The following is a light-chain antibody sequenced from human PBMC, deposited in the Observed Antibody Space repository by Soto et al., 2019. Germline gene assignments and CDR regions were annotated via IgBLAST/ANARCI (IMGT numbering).Light chain of an antibody. J-gene: IGLJ2*01. Sequence: QSALTQPPSASGSPGQSVTISCTGTSSDVGGYVSWYQQHPGKAPKLMIYEVTKRPSGVPDRFSGSKSGNTASLTVSGLQAEDEADYYCCSYAGSNTDVVFGGGTKVTVL. CDR2: EVT. CDR1: SSDVGGY. CDR3: CSYAGSNTDVV. V-gene: IGLV2-8*01.